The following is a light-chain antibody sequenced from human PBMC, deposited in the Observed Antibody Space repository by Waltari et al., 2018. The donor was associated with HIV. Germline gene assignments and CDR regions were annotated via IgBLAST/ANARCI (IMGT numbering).Light chain of an antibody. Sequence: QSALTQPASVSGSPGQSITIPCPGTSSDGGGSNYVSWYQQPPGKAPKPMIYDVSNRPSGVSNRFSGSKSGNTASLTISGLQAEDEADYYCSSYTSSSTDVVFGGGTKLTVL. CDR1: SSDGGGSNY. CDR3: SSYTSSSTDVV. V-gene: IGLV2-14*01. CDR2: DVS. J-gene: IGLJ2*01.